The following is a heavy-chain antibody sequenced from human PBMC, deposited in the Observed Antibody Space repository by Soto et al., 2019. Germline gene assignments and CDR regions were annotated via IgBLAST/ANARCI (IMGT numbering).Heavy chain of an antibody. V-gene: IGHV3-49*03. CDR1: GFTFGDYA. Sequence: GGSLRLSCTASGFTFGDYAMSWFRQAPGKGLEWVGFIRSKAYGGTTEYAASVKGRFTISRDDSKSIAYLQMNSLKTEDTAVYYCTRARAAAGMGKPIDYWGQGTLVTVSS. CDR2: IRSKAYGGTT. D-gene: IGHD6-13*01. CDR3: TRARAAAGMGKPIDY. J-gene: IGHJ4*02.